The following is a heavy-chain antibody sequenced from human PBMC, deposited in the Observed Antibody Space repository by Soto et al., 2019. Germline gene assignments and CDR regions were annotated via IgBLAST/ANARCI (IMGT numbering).Heavy chain of an antibody. CDR2: ISSRGDRV. V-gene: IGHV3-23*01. Sequence: EVQLLESGGGLEQTGGSLRLSCAASGFNFDSYAMGWVRQAPGKGLEWVSAISSRGDRVYYADSVKGRSTISRDNSKNTLFLQMNSLRAEDTAVSDCAKAPHASDYAGRGFDFWGQGTLVTVSS. D-gene: IGHD5-12*01. J-gene: IGHJ4*02. CDR3: AKAPHASDYAGRGFDF. CDR1: GFNFDSYA.